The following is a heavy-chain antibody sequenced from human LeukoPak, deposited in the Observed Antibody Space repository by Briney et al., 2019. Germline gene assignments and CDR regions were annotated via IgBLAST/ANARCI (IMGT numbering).Heavy chain of an antibody. V-gene: IGHV3-30-3*01. CDR3: ARGFNDFWSGSQLEY. J-gene: IGHJ4*02. CDR2: ISYDGGKT. Sequence: GGSLRLSCAASGFNFGGYAMHWVRQAPGKGLQWLAVISYDGGKTYYADSVEGRFTISRDNSKSTVYLEINSLRSEDTAIYYCARGFNDFWSGSQLEYWGQGTLVTVS. D-gene: IGHD3-3*01. CDR1: GFNFGGYA.